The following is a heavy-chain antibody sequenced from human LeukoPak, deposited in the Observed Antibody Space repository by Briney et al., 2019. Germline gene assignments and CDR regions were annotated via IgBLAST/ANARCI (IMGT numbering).Heavy chain of an antibody. CDR3: TGGSGSRFYYYYYMDV. CDR1: GFTFPSYG. J-gene: IGHJ6*03. D-gene: IGHD3-10*01. Sequence: GGSLRLSCAASGFTFPSYGMSWVRQAQGKGLEWVSSIGGSGDSTYYADSVKGRFTISRDNSKNTLYLQMNSLRAEGTAVYYCTGGSGSRFYYYYYMDVWGKGTTVTISS. CDR2: IGGSGDST. V-gene: IGHV3-23*01.